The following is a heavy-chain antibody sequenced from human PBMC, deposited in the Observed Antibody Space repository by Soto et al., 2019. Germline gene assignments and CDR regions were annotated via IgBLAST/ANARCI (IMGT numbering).Heavy chain of an antibody. V-gene: IGHV4-34*01. CDR1: GGSFSGYY. D-gene: IGHD2-2*01. CDR3: ARGRIVVVPAAIKNWFDP. CDR2: INHSGST. Sequence: QVQLQQWGAGLLKPSETLSLTCAVYGGSFSGYYWSWIRQPPGKGLEWIGEINHSGSTNYNPSLKSRVTLSVDTSKNQFSLKLSSVTAADTAVYYCARGRIVVVPAAIKNWFDPWGQGTLVTVSS. J-gene: IGHJ5*02.